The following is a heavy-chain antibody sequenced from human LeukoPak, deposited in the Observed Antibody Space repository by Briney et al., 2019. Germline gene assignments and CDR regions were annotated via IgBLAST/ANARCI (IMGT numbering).Heavy chain of an antibody. D-gene: IGHD6-6*01. V-gene: IGHV4-34*01. Sequence: PSETLSLTCAVYGGSFSGYYWSWIRQPPGKGLEWIGEINHSGSAYTNPSLKSRVTISIDTSKNQFSLNLTSVTAADTAVYYCARGDIAARLQHWGQGTLVTVSS. CDR1: GGSFSGYY. CDR3: ARGDIAARLQH. J-gene: IGHJ1*01. CDR2: INHSGSA.